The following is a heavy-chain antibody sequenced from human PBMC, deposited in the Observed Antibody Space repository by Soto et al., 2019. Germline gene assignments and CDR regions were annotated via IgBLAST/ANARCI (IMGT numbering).Heavy chain of an antibody. D-gene: IGHD2-15*01. CDR3: AREGGGYCSGGSCRIDS. Sequence: PSETLSLTCTVSGGSISSSSYYWGWIRQPPGKGQERIGSIYYSGNTYYNPSLKSRVTISVDTSKNQFSLKLSSVTAADTAVYYCAREGGGYCSGGSCRIDSWGQGTLVTVSS. J-gene: IGHJ4*02. CDR2: IYYSGNT. V-gene: IGHV4-39*02. CDR1: GGSISSSSYY.